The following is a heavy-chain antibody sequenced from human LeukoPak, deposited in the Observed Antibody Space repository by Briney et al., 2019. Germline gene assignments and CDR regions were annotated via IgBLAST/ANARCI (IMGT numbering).Heavy chain of an antibody. CDR2: IYSGGST. V-gene: IGHV3-53*01. Sequence: GGSLRLSCAASGFTVSSNYMSWVRQAPGKGLEWVSVIYSGGSTYYADSVKGRFTISRANSKNTLYLQMNSLRAEDTAVYYCASPGGGLRLGYWGQGTLVTVSS. J-gene: IGHJ4*02. CDR1: GFTVSSNY. D-gene: IGHD5-12*01. CDR3: ASPGGGLRLGY.